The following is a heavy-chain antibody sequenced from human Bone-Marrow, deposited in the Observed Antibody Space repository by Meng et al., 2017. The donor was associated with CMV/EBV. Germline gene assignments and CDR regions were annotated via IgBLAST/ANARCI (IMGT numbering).Heavy chain of an antibody. CDR1: GFTFSSYW. D-gene: IGHD1-26*01. CDR2: IKQDGSEK. CDR3: ARDLRSGGGDSWSGWVY. V-gene: IGHV3-7*01. Sequence: GEYLKISCAASGFTFSSYWMSWVRQAPGKGLEWVDNIKQDGSEKYYVDSVKGRFTISRDNAKNSLYLQMNSLRAEDTAVYYCARDLRSGGGDSWSGWVYWGQGTLVTVSS. J-gene: IGHJ4*02.